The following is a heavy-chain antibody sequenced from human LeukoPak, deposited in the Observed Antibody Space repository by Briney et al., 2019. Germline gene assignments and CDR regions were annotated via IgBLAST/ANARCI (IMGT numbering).Heavy chain of an antibody. CDR2: ISSSSSYI. V-gene: IGHV3-21*01. CDR3: AREEEQWLGQRYYFDY. CDR1: GFTFSSYS. Sequence: GGSLRLSCAASGFTFSSYSMNWVRQAPGKGLEWVSSISSSSSYIYYADSVKGRFTISGDNAKNSLYLQMNSLRAEDTAVYYCAREEEQWLGQRYYFDYWGQGTLVTVSS. D-gene: IGHD6-19*01. J-gene: IGHJ4*02.